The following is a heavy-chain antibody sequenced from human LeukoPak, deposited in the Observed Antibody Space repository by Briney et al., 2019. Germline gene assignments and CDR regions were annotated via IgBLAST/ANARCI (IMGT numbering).Heavy chain of an antibody. Sequence: SETLSLTCTVSGGSVSSGSYYWSWIRQPAGKGLEWIGRIYTSGSTNYNPSLKSRVTISVDTSKNQFSLKLSSVTAADTAVYYCARGSTMVRGVPDYWGQGTLVTVSS. CDR2: IYTSGST. CDR1: GGSVSSGSYY. J-gene: IGHJ4*02. CDR3: ARGSTMVRGVPDY. V-gene: IGHV4-61*02. D-gene: IGHD3-10*01.